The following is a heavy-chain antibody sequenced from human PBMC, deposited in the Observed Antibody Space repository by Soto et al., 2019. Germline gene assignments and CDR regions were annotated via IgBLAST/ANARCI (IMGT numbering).Heavy chain of an antibody. CDR1: GFTFSNAW. J-gene: IGHJ5*02. V-gene: IGHV3-15*01. Sequence: EVQLVESGGGLVKPGGSLRLSCVASGFTFSNAWMSWVRQAPGKGLEWVGRIKSKTDGGTTDYAAPVKGRFTISRDDSKNTLYLQMNSLKTEDTAVYYCTTDQRYYDFWSGYSAWGQGTLVTVSS. CDR3: TTDQRYYDFWSGYSA. D-gene: IGHD3-3*01. CDR2: IKSKTDGGTT.